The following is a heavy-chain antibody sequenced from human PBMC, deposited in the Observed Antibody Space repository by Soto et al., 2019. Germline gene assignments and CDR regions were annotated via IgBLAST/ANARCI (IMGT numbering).Heavy chain of an antibody. CDR2: ISYDGSNK. J-gene: IGHJ6*02. Sequence: GGSLRLSCAASGFTFSSYAMRWVRQAPGKGLEWVAVISYDGSNKYYADSVKGRFTISRDNSKNTLYLQMNSLRAEDTAVYYCARDNLMVGDKLWPDHYYYGMDVWGQGTTVTVSS. V-gene: IGHV3-30-3*01. CDR1: GFTFSSYA. CDR3: ARDNLMVGDKLWPDHYYYGMDV. D-gene: IGHD3-10*01.